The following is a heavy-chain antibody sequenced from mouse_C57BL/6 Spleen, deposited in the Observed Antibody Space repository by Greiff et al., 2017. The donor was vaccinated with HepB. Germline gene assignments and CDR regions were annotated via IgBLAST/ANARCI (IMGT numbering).Heavy chain of an antibody. J-gene: IGHJ4*01. D-gene: IGHD2-12*01. CDR2: ILPGSGST. Sequence: VQLQQPGAELMKPGASVKLSCKASGYTFTGYWIEWVKQRPGHGLEWIGEILPGSGSTNYNEKFKGKATFTADTSSNTAYMQLSSLTTENSAIYYCAGRAYSYDVGYAMDYWGQGTSVTVSS. V-gene: IGHV1-9*01. CDR1: GYTFTGYW. CDR3: AGRAYSYDVGYAMDY.